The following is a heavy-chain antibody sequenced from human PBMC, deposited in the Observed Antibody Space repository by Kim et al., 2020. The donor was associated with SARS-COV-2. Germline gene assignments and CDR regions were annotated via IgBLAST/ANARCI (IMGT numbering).Heavy chain of an antibody. Sequence: TNTGNPTYAQGFTGRFVFSLDTSVSTAYLQISSLKAEDTAVYYCARVSYMDVWGQGTTVTVSS. D-gene: IGHD5-18*01. V-gene: IGHV7-4-1*02. J-gene: IGHJ6*02. CDR2: TNTGNP. CDR3: ARVSYMDV.